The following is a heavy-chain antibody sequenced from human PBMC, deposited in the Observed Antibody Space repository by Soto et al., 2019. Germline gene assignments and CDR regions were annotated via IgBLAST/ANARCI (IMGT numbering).Heavy chain of an antibody. J-gene: IGHJ5*02. Sequence: ASVKISCKASGFTFTSSAVQWVRQARGQRLEWIGWIVVGSGNTNYAQKFQERVTITRDMSTSTAYMELSSLRSEDTAVYYCAADIASSLEWLLYGVGWFDPWGQGTLVTVSS. CDR2: IVVGSGNT. CDR1: GFTFTSSA. V-gene: IGHV1-58*01. CDR3: AADIASSLEWLLYGVGWFDP. D-gene: IGHD3-3*01.